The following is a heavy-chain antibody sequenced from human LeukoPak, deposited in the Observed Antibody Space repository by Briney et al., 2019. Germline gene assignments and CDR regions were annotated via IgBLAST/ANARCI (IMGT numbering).Heavy chain of an antibody. Sequence: GESLKISCAASGFTFSNAWMSWVRQAPGKGLEWVGHIKSKTDAGTIDYAAPVKGRFIISRDDSKNTLYLQMNSLKSEDTAVYYCTTGGATTCYYWGQGALVTVSS. CDR3: TTGGATTCYY. CDR1: GFTFSNAW. J-gene: IGHJ4*02. CDR2: IKSKTDAGTI. V-gene: IGHV3-15*01. D-gene: IGHD1-1*01.